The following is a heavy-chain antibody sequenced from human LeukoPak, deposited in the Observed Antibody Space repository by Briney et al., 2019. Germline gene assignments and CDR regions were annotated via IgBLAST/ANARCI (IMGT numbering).Heavy chain of an antibody. D-gene: IGHD4-11*01. V-gene: IGHV3-11*04. CDR2: ISSSGSTI. CDR3: ARDNGGIRLQYKPNWFDP. CDR1: GFTFSDYY. J-gene: IGHJ5*02. Sequence: PGGSLRLSCAASGFTFSDYYMSWIRQAPGKGLEWVSYISSSGSTIYYADSVKGRFTISRDNAKNSLYLQMNSLRAEDTAVYYCARDNGGIRLQYKPNWFDPWGQGTLVTVSS.